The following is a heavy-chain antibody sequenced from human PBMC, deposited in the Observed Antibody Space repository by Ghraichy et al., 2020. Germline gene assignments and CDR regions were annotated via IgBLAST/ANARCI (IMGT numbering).Heavy chain of an antibody. CDR2: ISSSSSTI. D-gene: IGHD2-2*01. V-gene: IGHV3-48*01. J-gene: IGHJ6*03. Sequence: GGSLRLSCAASGFTFSSYSMNWVRQAPGKGLEWVSCISSSSSTIYYADSVKGRFTISRDNAKNSLYLQMNSLRAEDTAVYYCASTSFPDYYYYYYMDVWGKGTTVTVSS. CDR3: ASTSFPDYYYYYYMDV. CDR1: GFTFSSYS.